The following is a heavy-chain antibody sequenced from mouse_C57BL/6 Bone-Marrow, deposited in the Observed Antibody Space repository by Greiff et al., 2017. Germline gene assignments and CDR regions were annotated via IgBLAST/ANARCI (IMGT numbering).Heavy chain of an antibody. J-gene: IGHJ4*01. Sequence: QVQLQQSGAELVKPGASVKMSCKASGYTFTSYWITWVKQRPGQGLEWIGDIYPGSGSTNYNEKFKSKATLTVDTSSSTAYMQLSSLTSEDSAVYYCARGYYYYGSSYEDYAMDYWGQGTSVTVSS. CDR3: ARGYYYYGSSYEDYAMDY. CDR1: GYTFTSYW. CDR2: IYPGSGST. V-gene: IGHV1-55*01. D-gene: IGHD1-1*01.